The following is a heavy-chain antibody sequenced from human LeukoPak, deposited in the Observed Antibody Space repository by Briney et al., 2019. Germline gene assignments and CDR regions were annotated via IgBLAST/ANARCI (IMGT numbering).Heavy chain of an antibody. CDR2: IYPGDSDT. D-gene: IGHD3-3*01. CDR3: ARTRYDFWSGYSQQMEAFEN. J-gene: IGHJ4*02. Sequence: GESLKISCKGSGYSFTTYWIGWVRQMPGKGLEWMGIIYPGDSDTRYSPSFQGLVTMSADKSISTAYLQWSSLKASDTAMYYCARTRYDFWSGYSQQMEAFENWGQGTLVTVSS. V-gene: IGHV5-51*01. CDR1: GYSFTTYW.